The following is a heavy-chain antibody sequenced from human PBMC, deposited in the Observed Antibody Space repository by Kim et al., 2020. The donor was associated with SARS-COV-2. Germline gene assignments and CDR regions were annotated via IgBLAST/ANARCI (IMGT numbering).Heavy chain of an antibody. Sequence: GGSLRLSCAASGFTFSSYSMNWVRQAPGKGLEWVSSISSSSSYIYYADSVKGRFTISRDNAKNSLYLQMNSLRAEDTAVYYCASRRGEPGNYYYYGMDVWGQGTTVTVSS. J-gene: IGHJ6*02. CDR1: GFTFSSYS. D-gene: IGHD7-27*01. CDR3: ASRRGEPGNYYYYGMDV. CDR2: ISSSSSYI. V-gene: IGHV3-21*01.